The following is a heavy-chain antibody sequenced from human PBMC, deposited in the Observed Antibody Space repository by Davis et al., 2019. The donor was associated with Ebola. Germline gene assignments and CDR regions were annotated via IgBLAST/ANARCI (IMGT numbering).Heavy chain of an antibody. CDR2: INPNSGGT. CDR3: ARDPTYYYDSTGLTDWFDP. V-gene: IGHV1-2*02. D-gene: IGHD3-22*01. Sequence: ASVKVSCKASGFTFTDYYMHWVRQAPGQGPEWMGWINPNSGGTNYAQKFQGRVTMTRDTSISTAYMELSRLRSDDTAVYYCARDPTYYYDSTGLTDWFDPWGQGTLVTVSS. J-gene: IGHJ5*02. CDR1: GFTFTDYY.